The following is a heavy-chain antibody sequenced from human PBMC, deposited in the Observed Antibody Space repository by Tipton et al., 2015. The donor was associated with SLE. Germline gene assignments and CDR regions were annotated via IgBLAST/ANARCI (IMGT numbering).Heavy chain of an antibody. CDR3: ARRATTNSYDY. CDR2: IYSGGST. J-gene: IGHJ4*02. V-gene: IGHV3-66*01. Sequence: SLRLSCAASRVTVSSNYMNWVRQAPGKGLEWVSVIYSGGSTYYADSVKGRFTISRDDSKNMLYLQMGSLRDEDMGVYYCARRATTNSYDYWSRGTLVTVSS. CDR1: RVTVSSNY. D-gene: IGHD1-26*01.